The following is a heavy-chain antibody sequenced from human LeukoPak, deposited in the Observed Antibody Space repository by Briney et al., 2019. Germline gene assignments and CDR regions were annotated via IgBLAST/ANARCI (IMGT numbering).Heavy chain of an antibody. V-gene: IGHV3-30*18. CDR1: GFTFSSYG. Sequence: GGSLRLSCASSGFTFSSYGMHWVRQAPGKGLEGVAVISYDGSNKYYADSVKGLFTISRDNSKNTLYLQMNSLRAEDTAVYYCAEDSQQQPFDYWGQGTLVSVSS. D-gene: IGHD6-13*01. CDR3: AEDSQQQPFDY. J-gene: IGHJ4*02. CDR2: ISYDGSNK.